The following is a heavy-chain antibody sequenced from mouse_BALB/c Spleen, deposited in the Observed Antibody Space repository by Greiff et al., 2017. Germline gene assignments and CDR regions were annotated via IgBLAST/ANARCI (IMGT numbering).Heavy chain of an antibody. V-gene: IGHV2-6-7*01. J-gene: IGHJ4*01. CDR1: GFSLTGYG. Sequence: VKVVESGPGLVAPSQSLSITCTVSGFSLTGYGVNWVRQPPGKGLEWLGMIWGDGSTDYNSALKSRLSISKDNSKSQVFLKMNSLQTDDTAMYYCARQGLRYAMDYWGQGTSVTVSS. D-gene: IGHD1-1*01. CDR2: IWGDGST. CDR3: ARQGLRYAMDY.